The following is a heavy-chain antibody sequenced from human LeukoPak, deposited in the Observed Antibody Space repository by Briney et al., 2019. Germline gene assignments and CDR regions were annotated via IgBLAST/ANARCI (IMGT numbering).Heavy chain of an antibody. J-gene: IGHJ4*02. CDR3: SGCSGGSCDTIDY. D-gene: IGHD2-15*01. Sequence: GGSLRLTCAASAFTFSNAWMSWVRQAPGKGLEWVGRIKSKTDGGTTDYAAPVKGRFTISRDDSKNTLYLQMNSLKTEDTVVYYCSGCSGGSCDTIDYWGQGTLVTVSS. V-gene: IGHV3-15*01. CDR2: IKSKTDGGTT. CDR1: AFTFSNAW.